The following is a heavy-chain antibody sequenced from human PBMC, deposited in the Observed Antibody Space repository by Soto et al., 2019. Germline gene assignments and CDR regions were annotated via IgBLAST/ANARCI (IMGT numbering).Heavy chain of an antibody. CDR3: ARGSDYTSSFDY. CDR1: GGSFSGYT. D-gene: IGHD3-16*01. CDR2: INHSGTT. Sequence: QVQLQQWGAGLLKPSETLSLTCAVYGGSFSGYTWIWIRQPPGKGLEWIGEINHSGTTNHSPSLKSRVIISVDTSKKQFSLRLTSVTAADTAVYYCARGSDYTSSFDYWGQGTLVTVSS. J-gene: IGHJ4*02. V-gene: IGHV4-34*01.